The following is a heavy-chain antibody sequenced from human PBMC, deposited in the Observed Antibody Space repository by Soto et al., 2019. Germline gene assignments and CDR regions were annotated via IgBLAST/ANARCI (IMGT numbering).Heavy chain of an antibody. CDR2: ISAYNGNT. Sequence: LLKVSCKGSGYSFTSDGISRVRQAPGQGLEWMGWISAYNGNTNYAQKLQGRVTMTTDTSTSTAYMELRSLRSDDTAVYYCARVRDQIPGDLVYAFDIWVQGTMVTVSS. CDR1: GYSFTSDG. CDR3: ARVRDQIPGDLVYAFDI. V-gene: IGHV1-18*01. D-gene: IGHD7-27*01. J-gene: IGHJ3*02.